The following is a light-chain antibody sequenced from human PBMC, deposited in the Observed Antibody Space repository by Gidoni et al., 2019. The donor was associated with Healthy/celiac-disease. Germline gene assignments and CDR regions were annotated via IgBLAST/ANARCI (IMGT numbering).Light chain of an antibody. CDR3: KQRSNWPPVT. J-gene: IGKJ4*01. Sequence: EIVFTHSPATLSLSPGERATLSCRASQSVSSYLAWYQQKPGQAPRLLIYDASNRATGIPARLSGSGYGTDFTLTISSLEPEDFAVYYCKQRSNWPPVTFGGGTKVEIK. V-gene: IGKV3-11*01. CDR2: DAS. CDR1: QSVSSY.